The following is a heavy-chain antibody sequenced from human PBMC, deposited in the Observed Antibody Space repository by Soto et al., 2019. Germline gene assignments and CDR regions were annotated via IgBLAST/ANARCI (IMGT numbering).Heavy chain of an antibody. CDR2: INPNSGGT. V-gene: IGHV1-2*02. Sequence: ASVKVSCKASGYTFTGYYMHWVRQAPGQGLEWMGWINPNSGGTNYAQKFQGRVTMTRDTSISTAYMELSRLRSDDTAVYYCATEQQLVPGTSYYGMEVWGQGTTVSVSS. CDR1: GYTFTGYY. D-gene: IGHD6-13*01. J-gene: IGHJ6*01. CDR3: ATEQQLVPGTSYYGMEV.